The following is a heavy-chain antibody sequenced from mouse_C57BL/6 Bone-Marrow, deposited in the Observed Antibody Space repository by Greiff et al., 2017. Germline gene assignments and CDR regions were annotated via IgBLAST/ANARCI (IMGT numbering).Heavy chain of an antibody. Sequence: QVQLQQSGPELVKPGASVKISCKASGYAFSSSWMNWVKQRPGKGLEWIGRIYPGDGDTNYNGKFKGKATLTADKSSSTAYMQLSSLTSEDSAVYFCARSAFFLRQFAYWGQGTLVTVSA. J-gene: IGHJ3*01. CDR2: IYPGDGDT. CDR3: ARSAFFLRQFAY. CDR1: GYAFSSSW. V-gene: IGHV1-82*01. D-gene: IGHD1-2*01.